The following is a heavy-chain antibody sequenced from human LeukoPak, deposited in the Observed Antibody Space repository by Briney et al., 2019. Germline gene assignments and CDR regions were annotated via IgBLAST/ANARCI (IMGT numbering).Heavy chain of an antibody. CDR2: IYSGGST. CDR1: GFTVSSNY. J-gene: IGHJ3*02. CDR3: ARGPPQDAFDI. Sequence: GGSLRLSCAASGFTVSSNYMSWVRQAPGKGLEWVSVIYSGGSTYYADSVKGRFTISRHNSKNTLYLQMSSLRAEDTAVYYCARGPPQDAFDIWGQGTMVTVSS. V-gene: IGHV3-53*04.